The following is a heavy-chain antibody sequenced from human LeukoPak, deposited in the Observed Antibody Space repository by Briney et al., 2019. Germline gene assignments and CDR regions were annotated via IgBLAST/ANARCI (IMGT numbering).Heavy chain of an antibody. J-gene: IGHJ4*02. CDR1: GGSISSYY. Sequence: SETLSHTCTVSGGSISSYYWSWIRQPPGKGLEWIGYIYYSGSTNYNPSLKSRVTISVDTSKNQFSLKLSSVTAADTAVYYCARAGDGYNYGGDFDYWGQGTLVTVSS. V-gene: IGHV4-59*01. CDR3: ARAGDGYNYGGDFDY. CDR2: IYYSGST. D-gene: IGHD5-24*01.